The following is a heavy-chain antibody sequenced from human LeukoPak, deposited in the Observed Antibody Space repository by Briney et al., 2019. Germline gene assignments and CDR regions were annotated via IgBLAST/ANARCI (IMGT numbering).Heavy chain of an antibody. Sequence: SETLSLTCTVSGGPISSSSYYWGWIRQPPGKGLEWNGSIYYSGSTYYNPSLKSRVTISVDTSKNQFSLKLSSVTAADTAVYYCARNYGSGSYSFDYWGQGTLVTVSS. J-gene: IGHJ4*02. CDR2: IYYSGST. D-gene: IGHD3-10*01. CDR1: GGPISSSSYY. CDR3: ARNYGSGSYSFDY. V-gene: IGHV4-39*07.